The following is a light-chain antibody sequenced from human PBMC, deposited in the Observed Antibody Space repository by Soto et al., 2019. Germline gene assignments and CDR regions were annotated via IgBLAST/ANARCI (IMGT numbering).Light chain of an antibody. CDR2: EVS. CDR3: SSYTSSSTPYV. Sequence: QSVLTQPASVSGSSGQSITISCTGTSSDVGGYNYVSWYQQHPGKAPKLMIYEVSNRPSGVSNRFSGSKSGNTASLTISGLQAEDEADYYCSSYTSSSTPYVFGTGTQLTVL. CDR1: SSDVGGYNY. V-gene: IGLV2-14*01. J-gene: IGLJ1*01.